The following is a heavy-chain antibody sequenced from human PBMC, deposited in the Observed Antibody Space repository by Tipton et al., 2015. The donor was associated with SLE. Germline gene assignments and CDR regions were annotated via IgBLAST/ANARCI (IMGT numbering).Heavy chain of an antibody. CDR3: SKDIWSGVTKAFGALDM. CDR1: GFTFSTYW. D-gene: IGHD1-26*01. V-gene: IGHV3-7*03. CDR2: IDEDGSEK. J-gene: IGHJ3*02. Sequence: SLRLSCAASGFTFSTYWMNWVRQAPGKGLEWVANIDEDGSEKYYVDSVKGRFTISRDNAKNSLFLQMNSLRAEDMALYYCSKDIWSGVTKAFGALDMWGQGTMVTVSS.